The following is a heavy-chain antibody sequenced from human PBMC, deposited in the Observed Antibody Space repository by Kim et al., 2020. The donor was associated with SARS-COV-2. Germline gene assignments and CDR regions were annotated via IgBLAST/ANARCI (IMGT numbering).Heavy chain of an antibody. CDR3: ARQGRWLQLYYFDY. V-gene: IGHV4-39*01. D-gene: IGHD5-12*01. CDR1: GGSISSSSYY. CDR2: IYYSGST. J-gene: IGHJ4*02. Sequence: SETLSLTCTVSGGSISSSSYYWGWIRQPPGKGLEWIGSIYYSGSTYYNPSLKSRVTISVDTSKNQFSLKLSSVTAADTAVYYCARQGRWLQLYYFDYWGQGTLVTVSS.